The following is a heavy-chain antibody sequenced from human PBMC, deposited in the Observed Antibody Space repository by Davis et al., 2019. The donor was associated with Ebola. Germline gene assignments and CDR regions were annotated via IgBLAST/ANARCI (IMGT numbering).Heavy chain of an antibody. D-gene: IGHD3-16*01. CDR2: INPYSGGT. J-gene: IGHJ4*02. Sequence: AASVKVSCKASGYTFTGYYMHWVRQAPGQGLEWLGRINPYSGGTNYALKFQGRVTITRDTSASTAYMELSSLRSEDTAVYYCAKAPSSYYEYVWGGYFDYWGQGTLVTVSS. CDR3: AKAPSSYYEYVWGGYFDY. CDR1: GYTFTGYY. V-gene: IGHV1-2*06.